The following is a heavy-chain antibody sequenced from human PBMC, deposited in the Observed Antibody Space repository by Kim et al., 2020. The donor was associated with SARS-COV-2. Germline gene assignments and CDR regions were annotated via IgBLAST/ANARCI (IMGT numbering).Heavy chain of an antibody. D-gene: IGHD4-17*01. V-gene: IGHV3-21*01. Sequence: GGSLRLSCAASGFTFSSYNMNWVRQAPGKGLEWVSSISSRSSYIYYADSVKGRFTISRDNAKNSLYLQMNSLRAEDTAVYYCARGPDDVTVTEDYWGQGT. CDR3: ARGPDDVTVTEDY. CDR2: ISSRSSYI. J-gene: IGHJ4*02. CDR1: GFTFSSYN.